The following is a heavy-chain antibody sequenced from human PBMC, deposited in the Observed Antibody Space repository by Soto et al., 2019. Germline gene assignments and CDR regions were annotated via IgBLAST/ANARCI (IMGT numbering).Heavy chain of an antibody. CDR3: ARDRGPSSGYYPYWFDP. CDR1: GGTFSSYA. CDR2: IIPIFGTA. V-gene: IGHV1-69*12. J-gene: IGHJ5*02. Sequence: QVQLVQSGAEVKKPGSSVKVSCKASGGTFSSYAITWVRQAPGQGLEWMGGIIPIFGTANYAQKFQGRVTINADESHSTAYMELSSLRSEDTAVYYCARDRGPSSGYYPYWFDPWGQGTLVTVSS. D-gene: IGHD3-22*01.